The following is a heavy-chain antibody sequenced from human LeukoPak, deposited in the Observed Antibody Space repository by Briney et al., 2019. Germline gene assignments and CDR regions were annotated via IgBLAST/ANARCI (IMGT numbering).Heavy chain of an antibody. CDR1: GGSFSGYY. CDR2: INHSGST. V-gene: IGHV4-34*01. CDR3: ARRYLGSAEYFQH. D-gene: IGHD1-14*01. Sequence: PSETLSLTCAVYGGSFSGYYWSWIRQPPGKGLEWIGEINHSGSTNYNPSLKSRVTISVDTSKNQFSLKLSSVTAADTAVYYCARRYLGSAEYFQHWGQGTLVTVSS. J-gene: IGHJ1*01.